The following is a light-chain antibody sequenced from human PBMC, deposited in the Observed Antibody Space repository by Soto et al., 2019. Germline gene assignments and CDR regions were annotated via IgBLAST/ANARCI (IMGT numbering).Light chain of an antibody. CDR3: CSSAPESTYV. J-gene: IGLJ1*01. CDR2: KGT. CDR1: SSDVGAYNS. V-gene: IGLV2-23*01. Sequence: QSVLAQPASVSGSPGQSITISCTGTSSDVGAYNSVSWYQQHPHRAPQVIIYKGTQRPSGVSNRFSGSTSGNAASLTISAHQADDEADYFCCSSAPESTYVFGTGTKLTVL.